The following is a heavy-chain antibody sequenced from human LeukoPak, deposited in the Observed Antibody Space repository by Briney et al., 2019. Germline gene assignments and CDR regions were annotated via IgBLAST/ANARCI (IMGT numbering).Heavy chain of an antibody. CDR3: ASYSGSYLGGLVY. D-gene: IGHD1-26*01. V-gene: IGHV4-61*01. J-gene: IGHJ4*02. CDR2: IYYSGSA. Sequence: SETLSLTCTVSGDSVSSENYHWTWIRQPPGKGLECIGYIYYSGSANYNPSLKSRVTMSVDTSKNQFSLRLNSVTAADTAVYYCASYSGSYLGGLVYWGQGTLVTVSS. CDR1: GDSVSSENYH.